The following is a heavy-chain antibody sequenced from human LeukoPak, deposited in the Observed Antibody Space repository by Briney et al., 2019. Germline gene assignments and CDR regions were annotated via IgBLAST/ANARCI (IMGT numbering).Heavy chain of an antibody. D-gene: IGHD5-18*01. J-gene: IGHJ3*02. CDR3: ARDVEYSYGPLGGAFDI. V-gene: IGHV4-30-4*08. CDR1: GGSISSGGYY. CDR2: IYYSGST. Sequence: SETLSLTCTVSGGSISSGGYYWSWIRQPPGKGLEWIGYIYYSGSTYYNPSLKSRVTISVDTSKNQFSLKLSSVTAADTAVYYCARDVEYSYGPLGGAFDIWGQGTMVTVSS.